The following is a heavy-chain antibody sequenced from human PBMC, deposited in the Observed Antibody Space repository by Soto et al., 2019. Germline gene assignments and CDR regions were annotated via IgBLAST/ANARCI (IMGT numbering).Heavy chain of an antibody. V-gene: IGHV3-23*01. CDR2: ISGSGANT. Sequence: HPGGSLRLSCAASGFPFSGYAMTWVRQAPGKGLEWVSSISGSGANTYYADSVKGRFTISRDNSKNTLSLQMSSLRADDTAVYYCAKSPDFYYYGMDVWGQGTTVTVSS. CDR1: GFPFSGYA. J-gene: IGHJ6*02. CDR3: AKSPDFYYYGMDV.